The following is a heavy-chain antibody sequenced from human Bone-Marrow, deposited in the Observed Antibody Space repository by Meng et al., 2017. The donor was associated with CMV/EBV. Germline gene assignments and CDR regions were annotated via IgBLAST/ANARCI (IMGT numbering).Heavy chain of an antibody. CDR3: ARKRRVGRNWFDP. CDR1: GDTFTYYP. V-gene: IGHV1-3*01. CDR2: INAGDGHT. J-gene: IGHJ5*02. D-gene: IGHD1-14*01. Sequence: KAYGDTFTYYPIHWVRQAHGQRLEWMGRINAGDGHTKYSQKFQGRVTFTRDTSATTAYMHLSSLRSEDTAVYYCARKRRVGRNWFDPWGQGTLVTVSS.